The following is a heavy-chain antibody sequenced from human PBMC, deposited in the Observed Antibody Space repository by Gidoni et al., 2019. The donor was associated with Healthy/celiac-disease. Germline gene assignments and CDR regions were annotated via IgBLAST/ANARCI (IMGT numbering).Heavy chain of an antibody. D-gene: IGHD4-17*01. CDR3: AREHDYGDYGFDY. CDR2: IYYSGST. V-gene: IGHV4-30-4*01. J-gene: IGHJ4*02. Sequence: QVQLQESGPGLVTPSQTLSLTCTVSGGSISSGDYYWSWIRQPPGKGVEWIGYIYYSGSTYYNPSLKSRVTISVDTSKNQFSLKLSSVTAADTAVYYCAREHDYGDYGFDYWGQGTLVTVSS. CDR1: GGSISSGDYY.